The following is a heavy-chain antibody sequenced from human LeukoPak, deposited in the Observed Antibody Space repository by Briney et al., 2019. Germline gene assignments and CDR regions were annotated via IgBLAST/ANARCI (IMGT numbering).Heavy chain of an antibody. J-gene: IGHJ3*02. V-gene: IGHV4-59*01. CDR3: ARLTVVIGAFDI. CDR2: IYYSGST. Sequence: PSETLSLTCTVYGGSISSYYCSSIRQPPGKGLELIRYIYYSGSTNNKPSLKSRVSISVDTSKNQFSLKLSSVTAADTAVYYCARLTVVIGAFDIWGQGTMVTVSS. D-gene: IGHD3-22*01. CDR1: GGSISSYY.